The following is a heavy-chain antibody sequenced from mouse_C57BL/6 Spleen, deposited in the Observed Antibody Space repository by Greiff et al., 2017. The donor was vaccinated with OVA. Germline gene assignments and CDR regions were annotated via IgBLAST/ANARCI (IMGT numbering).Heavy chain of an antibody. J-gene: IGHJ2*01. V-gene: IGHV3-6*01. CDR1: GYSITSGYY. CDR3: ARGYGNSDY. Sequence: EVQLVESGPGLVKPSQSLSLTCSVTGYSITSGYYWNWIRQFPGNKLEWMGYISYDGSNNYNPSLKNRISITRDTSKNQFFLKLNSVTTEDTATYYCARGYGNSDYWGQGTTLTVSS. CDR2: ISYDGSN. D-gene: IGHD2-1*01.